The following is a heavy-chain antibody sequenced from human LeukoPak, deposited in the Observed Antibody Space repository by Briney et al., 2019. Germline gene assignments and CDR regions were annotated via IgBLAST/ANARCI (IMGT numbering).Heavy chain of an antibody. Sequence: PGGSLRLSCAASGFTFSSYWMSWVRQAPGKGLEWVANIKQDGSEKYYVDSVKGRFTISRDNAKNSLYLQMNSLRAEDTAVYYCARDAGSLGEMTDYWGQGTLVTVSS. CDR2: IKQDGSEK. CDR3: ARDAGSLGEMTDY. J-gene: IGHJ4*02. V-gene: IGHV3-7*01. CDR1: GFTFSSYW. D-gene: IGHD3-16*01.